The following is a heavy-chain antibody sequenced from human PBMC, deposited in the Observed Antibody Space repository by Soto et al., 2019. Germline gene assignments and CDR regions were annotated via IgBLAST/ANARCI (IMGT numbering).Heavy chain of an antibody. J-gene: IGHJ4*02. V-gene: IGHV3-9*01. CDR1: GFTFDDYA. CDR3: AKDSGSHTYYFDY. CDR2: ISWNSGSI. Sequence: EVQLVESGGGLVQPGRSLRLSCAASGFTFDDYAMHWVRQAPGKGLEWVSGISWNSGSIGYADSVKGRFTISRDNAKNSLYLQMNSLRAEDTAFYYCAKDSGSHTYYFDYWGQGTLVTVSS. D-gene: IGHD1-26*01.